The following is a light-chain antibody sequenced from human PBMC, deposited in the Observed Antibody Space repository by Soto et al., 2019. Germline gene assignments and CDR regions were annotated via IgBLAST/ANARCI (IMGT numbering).Light chain of an antibody. J-gene: IGKJ5*01. V-gene: IGKV3-20*01. CDR1: QSVSSRY. Sequence: EIVLTQSPGTLSLSPGEGATLSCRASQSVSSRYLAWYQQKPGQAPRLLIYGTSTRATGIPDRFSGSGSGTDFTLTISSLQPEDFATYYCQQSYSNTPITFGQGTRLENK. CDR2: GTS. CDR3: QQSYSNTPIT.